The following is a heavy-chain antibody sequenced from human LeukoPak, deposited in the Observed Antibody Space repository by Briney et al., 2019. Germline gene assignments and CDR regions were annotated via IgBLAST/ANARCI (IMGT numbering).Heavy chain of an antibody. Sequence: ASVKVSCKASGYTLTELSMHWVRQAPGKGLEWMGGFDPEDGETIYAQKFQGRVTMTEDTSTDTAYMELSSLRSEDTAVYYCATDIDNLGYSSGWYYFDYWGQGTLVAVSS. CDR1: GYTLTELS. CDR3: ATDIDNLGYSSGWYYFDY. J-gene: IGHJ4*02. V-gene: IGHV1-24*01. CDR2: FDPEDGET. D-gene: IGHD6-19*01.